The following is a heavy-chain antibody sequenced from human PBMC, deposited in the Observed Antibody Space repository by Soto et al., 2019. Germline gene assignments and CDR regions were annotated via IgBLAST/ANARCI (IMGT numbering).Heavy chain of an antibody. Sequence: GGSLRLSCAASGFNFYNYAMTWVRQAPGKGLEWVSGISGDGTRTYYGDSVKGRFTISRDNSKNTVFLQMNSLRAEDTALYYCVKDLRPNRGWFGPWGQGPRSPSPQ. V-gene: IGHV3-23*01. CDR3: VKDLRPNRGWFGP. CDR1: GFNFYNYA. D-gene: IGHD3-3*01. CDR2: ISGDGTRT. J-gene: IGHJ5*02.